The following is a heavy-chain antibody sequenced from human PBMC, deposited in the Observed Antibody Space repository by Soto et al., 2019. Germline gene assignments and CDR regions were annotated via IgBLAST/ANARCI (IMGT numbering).Heavy chain of an antibody. CDR1: GYTFTSYA. CDR2: INTGNGDT. V-gene: IGHV1-3*04. J-gene: IGHJ4*02. CDR3: ARARGYSYGQVDY. Sequence: EASVKVSCKASGYTFTSYAMHWVRQAPGQRLEWMGWINTGNGDTKYSQKFQGRVTITRDTSASTAYMDLSSLRSEDTAVYYCARARGYSYGQVDYWGQGTLVTVSS. D-gene: IGHD5-18*01.